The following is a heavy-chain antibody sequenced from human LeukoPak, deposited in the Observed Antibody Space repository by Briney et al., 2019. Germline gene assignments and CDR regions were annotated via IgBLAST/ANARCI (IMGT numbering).Heavy chain of an antibody. J-gene: IGHJ4*02. CDR1: GYTLTELS. Sequence: ASVKVSCKVSGYTLTELSMHWVRQAPGKGLEWMGGFDPEDGETIYAQKFQGRVTMTEDTSTDTAYMELSSLRSDDTAVYYCARDCSSTSCLPFDYWGQGTLVTVSS. D-gene: IGHD2-2*01. CDR2: FDPEDGET. CDR3: ARDCSSTSCLPFDY. V-gene: IGHV1-24*01.